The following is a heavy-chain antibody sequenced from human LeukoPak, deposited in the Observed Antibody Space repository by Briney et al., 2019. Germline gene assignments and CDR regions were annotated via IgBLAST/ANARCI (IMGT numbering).Heavy chain of an antibody. CDR3: ARDRSSSGYWFDP. CDR2: IIPIFGTA. Sequence: ASVKVSCKASGGTFSSYAISWVRQAPGQGLEWMGGIIPIFGTANYAQKFQGRVTITADESTSTAYMELSSLRSEDTAVYYCARDRSSSGYWFDPWGQGTLVTVSS. D-gene: IGHD6-19*01. J-gene: IGHJ5*02. V-gene: IGHV1-69*13. CDR1: GGTFSSYA.